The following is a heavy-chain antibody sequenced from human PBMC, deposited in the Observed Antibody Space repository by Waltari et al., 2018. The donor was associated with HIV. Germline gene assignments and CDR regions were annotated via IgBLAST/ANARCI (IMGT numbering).Heavy chain of an antibody. V-gene: IGHV4-61*01. CDR3: ARSKAAAGTEDY. J-gene: IGHJ4*02. CDR1: VGSVSSGSYY. Sequence: QVQLQESGPGLVKPSETLSLTCTVSVGSVSSGSYYWSWIRQPPGKGLEWIGYIYYSGSTNYNPSLKSRVTISVDTSKNQFSLKLSSVTAADTAVYYCARSKAAAGTEDYWGQGTLVTVSS. CDR2: IYYSGST. D-gene: IGHD6-13*01.